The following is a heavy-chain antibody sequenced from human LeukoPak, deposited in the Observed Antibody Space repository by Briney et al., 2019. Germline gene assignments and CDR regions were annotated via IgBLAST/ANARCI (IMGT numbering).Heavy chain of an antibody. Sequence: SQTLSLTCDISGDSVSSNSAAWNWIRQSPSRGLEWLGRTYYRSKWYDDYAVSVRGRISINPDTSKNQFSLHLNSVTPEDTAVYYCARAGEYTSSSGLDYWGQGTLVIVSS. CDR1: GDSVSSNSAA. V-gene: IGHV6-1*01. J-gene: IGHJ4*02. CDR3: ARAGEYTSSSGLDY. CDR2: TYYRSKWYD. D-gene: IGHD6-6*01.